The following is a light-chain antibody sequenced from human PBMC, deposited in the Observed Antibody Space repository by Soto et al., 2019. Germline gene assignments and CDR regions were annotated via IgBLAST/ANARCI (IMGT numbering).Light chain of an antibody. CDR1: QSVSSN. CDR3: QQYNNWPYT. Sequence: EIEMTQSPATLAVSPGERAALSCRASQSVSSNFAWYQQKPGQAPRLLIYGESSRATGTPARFSGSGSGTEFTLTISSLQSEDFAVYYCQQYNNWPYTFGLGTKLEMK. V-gene: IGKV3-15*01. J-gene: IGKJ2*01. CDR2: GES.